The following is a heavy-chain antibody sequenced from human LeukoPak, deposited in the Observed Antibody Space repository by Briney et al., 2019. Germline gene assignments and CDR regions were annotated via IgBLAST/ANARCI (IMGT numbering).Heavy chain of an antibody. CDR3: AKEWTSGGSPRRDAFDI. CDR1: GFTFSSYA. CDR2: ISGSGDST. D-gene: IGHD2-15*01. J-gene: IGHJ3*02. V-gene: IGHV3-23*01. Sequence: GGSLRLSCAASGFTFSSYAMSWVRRAPGKGLEWVSAISGSGDSTYYADSVKGRFTISGDNSENTLYLQMNSLRAEDTAVYYCAKEWTSGGSPRRDAFDIWGQGTMVIVSS.